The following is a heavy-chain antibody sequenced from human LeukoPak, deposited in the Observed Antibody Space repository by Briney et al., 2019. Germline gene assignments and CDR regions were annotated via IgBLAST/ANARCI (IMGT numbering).Heavy chain of an antibody. V-gene: IGHV3-66*04. CDR2: IDRGGGT. Sequence: PGGSLRLSCAASGVTVSSNYMSWVRQAPGKGREGVVVIDRGGGTSYADSVKGRFTISRDTSKNTLYLQMNCLSGEDTCVYLCARLYHYDSSGYYGYSFDSWGEGTLVTVPS. CDR3: ARLYHYDSSGYYGYSFDS. D-gene: IGHD3-22*01. CDR1: GVTVSSNY. J-gene: IGHJ4*02.